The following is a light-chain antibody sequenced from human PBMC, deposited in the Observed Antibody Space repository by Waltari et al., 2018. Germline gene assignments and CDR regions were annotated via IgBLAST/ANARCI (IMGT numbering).Light chain of an antibody. V-gene: IGKV1-33*01. CDR1: QDISIY. Sequence: DIQMTQSPSSLSASVGDRVTITCQASQDISIYLNWYQQKPGKAPKLLIFDASNLETGVPSRSSGSGSGSDFTFTISSLQPEDFATYYCQQRDNLPLTFGGGTKVEIK. CDR3: QQRDNLPLT. J-gene: IGKJ4*01. CDR2: DAS.